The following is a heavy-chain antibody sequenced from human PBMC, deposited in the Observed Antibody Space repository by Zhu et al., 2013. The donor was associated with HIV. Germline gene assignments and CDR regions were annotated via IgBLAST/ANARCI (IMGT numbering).Heavy chain of an antibody. CDR3: ARAGDFSDAFDI. CDR1: GFTVSRND. V-gene: IGHV3-53*01. Sequence: EVQLVEFGGGLIQPGGSLRLSCAASGFTVSRNDMSWVRQAPGEGLQWVAIVFRGGTTYYTRSVKGRFTVSRDNSKNTMYLQMNSLRAEDTAVYYCARAGDFSDAFDIWGQGTMVTVSS. CDR2: VFRGGTT. D-gene: IGHD7-27*01. J-gene: IGHJ3*02.